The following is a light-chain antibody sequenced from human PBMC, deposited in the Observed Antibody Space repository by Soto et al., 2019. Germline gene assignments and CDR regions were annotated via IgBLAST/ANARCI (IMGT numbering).Light chain of an antibody. Sequence: EIVLTQSPGTLSVSPGERATLSCRASQSVSSNLAWYQQKPGQAPRLLIYGASTRATGIPARFSGSGSGTEFTLTISSLQSEDFAVYYCQQYNNWQGTFGQGTKVDIK. CDR2: GAS. J-gene: IGKJ1*01. V-gene: IGKV3-15*01. CDR1: QSVSSN. CDR3: QQYNNWQGT.